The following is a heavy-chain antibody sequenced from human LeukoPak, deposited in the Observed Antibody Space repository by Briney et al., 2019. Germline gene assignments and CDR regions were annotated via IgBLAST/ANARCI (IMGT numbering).Heavy chain of an antibody. CDR2: VSYDGSNK. D-gene: IGHD4-4*01. CDR3: AKDKALYSIFFFDK. V-gene: IGHV3-30*18. J-gene: IGHJ4*02. CDR1: GLSFNSYG. Sequence: QPGGSLRLSCAASGLSFNSYGMRSVRQAPGKGPEWVAAVSYDGSNKQYADSARGRFTISRDNPKNTLYLQLNSLRAEHTAVHFCAKDKALYSIFFFDKGSKGSLVTVP.